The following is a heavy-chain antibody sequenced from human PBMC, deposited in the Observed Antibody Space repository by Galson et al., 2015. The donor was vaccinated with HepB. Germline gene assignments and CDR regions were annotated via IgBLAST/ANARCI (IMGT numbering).Heavy chain of an antibody. CDR2: TYYRSRWFN. CDR1: GDSASRTTTA. CDR3: AREYRSGCDY. D-gene: IGHD6-19*01. Sequence: CAISGDSASRTTTAWDWIRQSPSRGLEWLGRTYYRSRWFNEYAESVKSRITINSDTSKNQFSLRLNSVTPEDTALYYCAREYRSGCDYWGHGTLVTVSS. J-gene: IGHJ4*01. V-gene: IGHV6-1*01.